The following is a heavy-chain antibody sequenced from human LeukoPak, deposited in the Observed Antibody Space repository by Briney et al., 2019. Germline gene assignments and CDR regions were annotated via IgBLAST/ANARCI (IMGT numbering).Heavy chain of an antibody. CDR1: GYSFTSYW. CDR3: ARQSVPYYYYMDV. V-gene: IGHV5-51*01. J-gene: IGHJ6*03. CDR2: IYPGDSDT. Sequence: GESLKISCKGSGYSFTSYWIGWVRQLPGKGLEWMGIIYPGDSDTGYSPSFQGQVTISADKSISTAYLQWSSLKASDTAMYYCARQSVPYYYYMDVWGKGTTVTISS.